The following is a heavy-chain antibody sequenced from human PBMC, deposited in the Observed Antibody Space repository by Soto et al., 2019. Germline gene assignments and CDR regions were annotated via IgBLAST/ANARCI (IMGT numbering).Heavy chain of an antibody. J-gene: IGHJ4*02. CDR1: GFTFSNYG. Sequence: QVQLVESGGGVVQPGKSLRLSCAASGFTFSNYGMHWVRQAPGKGLEWVAVMSYDGSNKYYGDSVKGRFTISRDNSKNTLYLQMNSLRAEDTAVYYCAKDVVAYYYDSSGYLGYFDYWGQGTLVIVSS. V-gene: IGHV3-30*18. CDR2: MSYDGSNK. D-gene: IGHD3-22*01. CDR3: AKDVVAYYYDSSGYLGYFDY.